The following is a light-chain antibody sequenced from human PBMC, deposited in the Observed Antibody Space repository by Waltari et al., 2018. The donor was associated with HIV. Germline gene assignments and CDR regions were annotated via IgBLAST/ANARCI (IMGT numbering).Light chain of an antibody. J-gene: IGLJ2*01. CDR2: EVT. CDR3: SSRTTTYFVT. Sequence: QSALTQPASVSGSPGQSITISCIGTNSDVGAYNYVSWYQQHPGEAPRLLIYEVTNRPSGISYLFSGSKSGNTASLTISGLQAEDEADYYCSSRTTTYFVTFGGGTKLTVL. CDR1: NSDVGAYNY. V-gene: IGLV2-14*01.